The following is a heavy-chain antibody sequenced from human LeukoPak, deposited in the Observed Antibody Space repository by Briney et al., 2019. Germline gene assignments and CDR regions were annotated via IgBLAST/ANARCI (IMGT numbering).Heavy chain of an antibody. CDR3: ARDAPYGSGSYYDY. CDR1: GGTFSRYA. V-gene: IGHV1-69*04. D-gene: IGHD3-10*01. Sequence: ASVKVSCKASGGTFSRYAISWVRQAPGQGLEWMGRIIPILGIANYAQKFQGRVTITADKSTSTAYMELSSLRSEDTAVYYCARDAPYGSGSYYDYWGQGTLVTVSS. J-gene: IGHJ4*02. CDR2: IIPILGIA.